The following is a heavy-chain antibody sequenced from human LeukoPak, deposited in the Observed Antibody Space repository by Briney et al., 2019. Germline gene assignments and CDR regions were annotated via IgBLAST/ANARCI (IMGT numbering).Heavy chain of an antibody. V-gene: IGHV1-2*02. CDR2: INPNSGGT. CDR1: GYTFTGYY. Sequence: ASVKVSCKASGYTFTGYYMHWVRQAPGQGLEWMGWINPNSGGTNYAQKFQGRVTMTRDTSISTAYMELSRLRSDDTAVYYCARLSVTIFGDAFDIWGQGTMVTVSS. J-gene: IGHJ3*02. CDR3: ARLSVTIFGDAFDI. D-gene: IGHD3-3*01.